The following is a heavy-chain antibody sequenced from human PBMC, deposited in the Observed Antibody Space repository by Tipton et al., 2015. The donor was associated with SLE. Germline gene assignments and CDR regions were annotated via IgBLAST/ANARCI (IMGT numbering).Heavy chain of an antibody. CDR3: ARGAVFEPDDAFDI. CDR2: IYTSGST. V-gene: IGHV4-61*02. Sequence: TLSLTCTVSGGSIRSGSYYWSWIRQPAGKGLEWIGRIYTSGSTNYNPSLKSRVTKSVDTPKNHFSLKLSSVTAADTAVYYCARGAVFEPDDAFDIWGQGTMVSVSS. D-gene: IGHD3-16*01. J-gene: IGHJ3*02. CDR1: GGSIRSGSYY.